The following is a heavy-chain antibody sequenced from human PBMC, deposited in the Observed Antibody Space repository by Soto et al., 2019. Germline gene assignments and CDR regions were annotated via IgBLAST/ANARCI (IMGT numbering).Heavy chain of an antibody. CDR2: ISGSSQTI. Sequence: EVQLVESGGGLIQPGGSLRLSCAASGFIFNTYSMNWVRQAPGKGLEWVSYISGSSQTIFYADSVRGRFTISRDNSNNSTLLKMVSLRDEDTAVYYCARTLSWRRGPFDSWGQGTLVTVSS. CDR3: ARTLSWRRGPFDS. V-gene: IGHV3-48*02. J-gene: IGHJ4*02. D-gene: IGHD2-15*01. CDR1: GFIFNTYS.